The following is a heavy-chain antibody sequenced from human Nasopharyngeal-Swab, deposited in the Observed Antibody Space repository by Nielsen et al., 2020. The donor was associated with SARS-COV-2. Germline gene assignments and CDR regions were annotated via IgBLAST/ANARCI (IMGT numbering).Heavy chain of an antibody. D-gene: IGHD3-22*01. V-gene: IGHV3-21*01. J-gene: IGHJ4*02. Sequence: GGSLRLSCAASGFTFSSYSMNWVRQAPGKGLEWVSSISSSSSYIYCADSVKGRFTISRDNAKNSLYLQMNSLRAEDTAVYYCARGEVITYFDYWGQGTLVTVSS. CDR1: GFTFSSYS. CDR2: ISSSSSYI. CDR3: ARGEVITYFDY.